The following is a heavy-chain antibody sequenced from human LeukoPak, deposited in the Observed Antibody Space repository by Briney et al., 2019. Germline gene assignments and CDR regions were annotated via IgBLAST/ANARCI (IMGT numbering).Heavy chain of an antibody. D-gene: IGHD1-1*01. CDR3: ARAFTRGALYYYYYMDV. J-gene: IGHJ6*03. CDR2: IIPIFGTA. CDR1: GGTFSSYA. Sequence: SVKVSCKASGGTFSSYAISWVRQAPGQGLEWMGRIIPIFGTANYAQKFQGRVTITTDESTSTAYMELSSLRSEDTAVYYCARAFTRGALYYYYYMDVWGKGTTVTVSS. V-gene: IGHV1-69*05.